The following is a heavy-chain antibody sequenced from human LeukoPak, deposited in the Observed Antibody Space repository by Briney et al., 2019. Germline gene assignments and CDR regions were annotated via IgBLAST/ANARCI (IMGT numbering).Heavy chain of an antibody. CDR3: ARDRGWYSSSWYDGSWDDAFDI. V-gene: IGHV3-21*01. Sequence: GGSLRLSCAASGFTFSSYSMNWVRQAPGKGLEWVSSISSSSSYIYYADSVKGRFTISRDNAKNSLYLQMNSLRAEDTAVYYCARDRGWYSSSWYDGSWDDAFDIWGQGTMVTVSS. CDR2: ISSSSSYI. J-gene: IGHJ3*02. D-gene: IGHD6-13*01. CDR1: GFTFSSYS.